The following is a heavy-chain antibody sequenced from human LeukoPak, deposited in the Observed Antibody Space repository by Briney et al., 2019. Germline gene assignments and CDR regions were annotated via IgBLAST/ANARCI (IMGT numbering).Heavy chain of an antibody. V-gene: IGHV4-39*07. CDR1: GGSISSSSYY. CDR2: IYYSGST. Sequence: SETLSLTCTVSGGSISSSSYYWGWIRQPPGKGLEWIGSIYYSGSTYYNPSLKSRVTISVDRSKNQFSLKLSSVTAADTAVYYCARARAVYYFDYWGQGTLVTVSS. CDR3: ARARAVYYFDY. J-gene: IGHJ4*02. D-gene: IGHD6-19*01.